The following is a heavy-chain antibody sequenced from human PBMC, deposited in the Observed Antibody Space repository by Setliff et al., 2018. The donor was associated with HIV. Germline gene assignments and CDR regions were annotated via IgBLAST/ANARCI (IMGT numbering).Heavy chain of an antibody. V-gene: IGHV4-61*09. J-gene: IGHJ4*02. D-gene: IGHD3-3*01. CDR1: GGSISSGSYY. CDR2: IYTSGTT. Sequence: PSETLSLTCSVSGGSISSGSYYWSWIRQPAGKGLEWIGHIYTSGTTYYNPSLKSRVTISVDTSNNQFSLKVTSVTAADTAVYYCMRGRSITIFGVAYFDFWGQGTLVTVSS. CDR3: MRGRSITIFGVAYFDF.